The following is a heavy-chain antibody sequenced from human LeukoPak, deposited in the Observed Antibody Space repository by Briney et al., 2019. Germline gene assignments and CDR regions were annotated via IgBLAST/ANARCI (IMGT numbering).Heavy chain of an antibody. D-gene: IGHD2-2*01. Sequence: GRSLRLSCAASGFTFSSYGMHWVRQAPGKGLEWVAVIWYDGSNKYYADSVKGRFTISRDNSKNTLYLQMNSLRAEDTAVYYCASEKRPAASPHDAFDVWGQGTMVTVSS. V-gene: IGHV3-33*01. J-gene: IGHJ3*01. CDR1: GFTFSSYG. CDR2: IWYDGSNK. CDR3: ASEKRPAASPHDAFDV.